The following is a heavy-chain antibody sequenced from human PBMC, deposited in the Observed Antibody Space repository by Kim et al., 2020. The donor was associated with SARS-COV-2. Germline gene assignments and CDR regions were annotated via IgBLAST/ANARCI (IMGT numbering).Heavy chain of an antibody. CDR1: GYTFTSYG. D-gene: IGHD3-10*01. Sequence: ASVKVSCKASGYTFTSYGISWVRQAPGQGLEWMGWISAYNGNTNYAQKLQGRVTMTTDTSTSTAYMELRSLRSDDTAVYYCARERDPFTMVRGVLFDYWGQGTLVTVSS. J-gene: IGHJ4*02. V-gene: IGHV1-18*01. CDR2: ISAYNGNT. CDR3: ARERDPFTMVRGVLFDY.